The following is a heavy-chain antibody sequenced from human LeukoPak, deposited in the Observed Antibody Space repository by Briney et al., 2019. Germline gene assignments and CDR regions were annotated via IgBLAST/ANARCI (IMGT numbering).Heavy chain of an antibody. V-gene: IGHV3-48*04. Sequence: GRSLRLSCVGSGLALNNYKVNWVRQAPGKGLEWVADILESGETHYADSVRGRFTISRDNAKNSLYLLMTSLRVDDTAVYYCSATGRWGQGTLVAVSS. J-gene: IGHJ4*02. CDR1: GLALNNYK. D-gene: IGHD2-15*01. CDR3: SATGR. CDR2: ILESGET.